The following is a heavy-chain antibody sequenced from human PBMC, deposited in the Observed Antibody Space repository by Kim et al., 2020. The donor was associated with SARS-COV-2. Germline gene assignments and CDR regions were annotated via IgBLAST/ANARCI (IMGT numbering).Heavy chain of an antibody. Sequence: GGSLRLSCAASGFTFSSYAMHWVRQAPGKGLEWVAVISYDGSNKYYADSVKGRFTISRDNSKNTLYLQMNSMRAEDTAVYYCARVDGDYVHYYYGMDVWGQGTTVTVSS. D-gene: IGHD4-17*01. CDR1: GFTFSSYA. CDR3: ARVDGDYVHYYYGMDV. V-gene: IGHV3-30-3*01. J-gene: IGHJ6*02. CDR2: ISYDGSNK.